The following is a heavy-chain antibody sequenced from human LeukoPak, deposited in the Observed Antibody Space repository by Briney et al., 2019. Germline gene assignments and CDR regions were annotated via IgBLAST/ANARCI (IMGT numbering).Heavy chain of an antibody. V-gene: IGHV3-7*03. Sequence: QSGGSLRLSCAASGFSFSSHWMSWVRQAPGKGLEWVANINQDGRESQYVDSVKGRFTISRDNSKNTLYLQMNSLRAEDTAVYYCAKGGGGGGSGYYYWGQGTLVTVSS. D-gene: IGHD3-22*01. CDR1: GFSFSSHW. J-gene: IGHJ4*02. CDR2: INQDGRES. CDR3: AKGGGGGGSGYYY.